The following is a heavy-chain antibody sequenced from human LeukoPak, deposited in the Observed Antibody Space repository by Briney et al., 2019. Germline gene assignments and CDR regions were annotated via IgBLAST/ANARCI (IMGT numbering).Heavy chain of an antibody. D-gene: IGHD1-1*01. CDR3: AGATLQLERRPFDY. Sequence: SEALSLTCAVYGGSFSGYYWSWIRQPPGKGLEWIGEINHSGSTTYNPSLKSRVTISVDTSKKQFSLKLTSVTAADTAVYYCAGATLQLERRPFDYWGQGTLVTVSS. CDR1: GGSFSGYY. J-gene: IGHJ4*02. CDR2: INHSGST. V-gene: IGHV4-34*01.